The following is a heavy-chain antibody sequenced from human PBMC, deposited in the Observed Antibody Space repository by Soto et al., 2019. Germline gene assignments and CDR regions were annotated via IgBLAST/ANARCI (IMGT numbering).Heavy chain of an antibody. Sequence: QVQLVQSGAEVKKPGSSVTVSCKASGGTFSSYTISWVRQAPGQGLEWMGGIIPIFATANYEQQFQGRVTITVDESTSTAYMELSSLRTEDTAVYYCARGNHRWRQLWYFDLWGRGTLVTVSS. CDR2: IIPIFATA. V-gene: IGHV1-69*12. CDR3: ARGNHRWRQLWYFDL. J-gene: IGHJ2*01. CDR1: GGTFSSYT. D-gene: IGHD5-12*01.